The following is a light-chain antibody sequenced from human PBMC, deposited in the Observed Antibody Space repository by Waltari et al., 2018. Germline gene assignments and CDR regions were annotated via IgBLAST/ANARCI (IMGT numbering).Light chain of an antibody. CDR2: SGS. J-gene: IGKJ4*01. CDR3: MQALQTPLT. CDR1: QTLLNSNGYNY. V-gene: IGKV2-28*01. Sequence: DVVMTQSPLFLPVTPGEPASISCRSSQTLLNSNGYNYLDWFLQKPGQSPQLLIYSGSNRASGVPDRFSGSGSGTDCTLKISRVEAEDVGIYYCMQALQTPLTFGGGTKVEIK.